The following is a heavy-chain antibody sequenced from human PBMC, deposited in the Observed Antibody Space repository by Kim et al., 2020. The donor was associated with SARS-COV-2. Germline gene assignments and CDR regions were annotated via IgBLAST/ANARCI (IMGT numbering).Heavy chain of an antibody. CDR2: IYPGDSDT. CDR3: ARLRPRLGYDPNYYYGMDV. Sequence: GESLKISCKGSGYSFTSYWIGWVRQMPGKGLEWMGIIYPGDSDTRYSPSFQGQVTISADKSISTAYLQWSSLKASDTAMYYCARLRPRLGYDPNYYYGMDVWGQGTTVTVSS. D-gene: IGHD3-3*01. CDR1: GYSFTSYW. V-gene: IGHV5-51*01. J-gene: IGHJ6*02.